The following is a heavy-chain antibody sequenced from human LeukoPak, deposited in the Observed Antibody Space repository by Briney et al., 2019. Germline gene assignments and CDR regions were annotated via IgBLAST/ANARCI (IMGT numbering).Heavy chain of an antibody. CDR3: ARDQRGIGIPYYFDY. CDR1: GYTFTGYY. D-gene: IGHD1-14*01. CDR2: INPNSGGT. J-gene: IGHJ4*02. V-gene: IGHV1-2*02. Sequence: GASVKVSCKASGYTFTGYYMHWVRQAPGQGLEWMGWINPNSGGTNYAQKFQGRVTMTRDTSISTAYMELNMLKSDDTALYYCARDQRGIGIPYYFDYWGQGTLVTVSS.